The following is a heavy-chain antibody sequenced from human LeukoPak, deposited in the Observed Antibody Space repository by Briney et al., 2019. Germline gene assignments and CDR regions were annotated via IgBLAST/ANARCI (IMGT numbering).Heavy chain of an antibody. D-gene: IGHD6-19*01. CDR3: AKVSVAVAGSFDY. V-gene: IGHV3-9*01. Sequence: PGRSLRLSCAASGFTFEDYAMHWVRQAPGKGLEWVSGISWNSENIAYADSVKGRFTISRDNANNSLYLQMNSLRPADTAFYYCAKVSVAVAGSFDYWGQGSLVTV. J-gene: IGHJ4*02. CDR2: ISWNSENI. CDR1: GFTFEDYA.